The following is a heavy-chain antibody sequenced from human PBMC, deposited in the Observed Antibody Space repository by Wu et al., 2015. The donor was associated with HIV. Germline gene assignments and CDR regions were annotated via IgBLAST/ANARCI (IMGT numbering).Heavy chain of an antibody. CDR1: GGTFSSNA. Sequence: QVQLVQSGAELKTPGSSVKVSCKGSGGTFSSNAISWVRQAPGQGLEWMGGIIPFFGITNYAQKFQGRVTITMDDSTSTAYMQLNSPTSDDTAVFYCATTFRDQLLSHGRTTGGLLAFDIWGQGTVVTVSS. J-gene: IGHJ3*02. V-gene: IGHV1-69*05. D-gene: IGHD1-1*01. CDR2: IIPFFGIT. CDR3: ATTFRDQLLSHGRTTGGLLAFDI.